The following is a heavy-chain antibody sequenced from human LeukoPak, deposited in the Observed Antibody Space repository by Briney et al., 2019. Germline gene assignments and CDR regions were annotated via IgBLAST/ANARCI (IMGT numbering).Heavy chain of an antibody. CDR2: IYTSGST. J-gene: IGHJ4*02. Sequence: PSETLSLTCTVSGGSISSGSYYWSWIRQPAGKGLEWIGRIYTSGSTNYNPSLKSRVTISVDTSKDQFSLKLSSVTAADTAVYYCARSRTYYYDSSGWLFGYWGQGTLVTVSS. D-gene: IGHD3-22*01. V-gene: IGHV4-61*02. CDR1: GGSISSGSYY. CDR3: ARSRTYYYDSSGWLFGY.